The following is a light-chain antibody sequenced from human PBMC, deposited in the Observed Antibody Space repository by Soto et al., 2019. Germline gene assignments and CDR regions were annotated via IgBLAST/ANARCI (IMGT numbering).Light chain of an antibody. Sequence: EIVVTQSPLSLPVTPGEPASISCRSSQSLLHSDGHSYLDWYLQKPGQSPQLLIYLASNRASGVADRFSGSGSGTDVTLKISRVEAGDLGVYFCMQALHSPPAFGGGTKVEIK. V-gene: IGKV2-28*01. CDR1: QSLLHSDGHSY. CDR2: LAS. CDR3: MQALHSPPA. J-gene: IGKJ4*01.